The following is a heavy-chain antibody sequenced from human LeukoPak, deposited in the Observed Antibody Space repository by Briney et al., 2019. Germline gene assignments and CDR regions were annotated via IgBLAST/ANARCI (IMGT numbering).Heavy chain of an antibody. Sequence: QPGGSLRLSCEASGFSFSAAWMTWVRQAPGKGLEWVATIKNDGSDKYYVDSAKGRFTLSRDNAKNLVYLQMNSLRVEDTAVYYCVNLGYSDGGQGTLVTVSS. J-gene: IGHJ4*02. CDR2: IKNDGSDK. D-gene: IGHD5-12*01. V-gene: IGHV3-7*01. CDR3: VNLGYSD. CDR1: GFSFSAAW.